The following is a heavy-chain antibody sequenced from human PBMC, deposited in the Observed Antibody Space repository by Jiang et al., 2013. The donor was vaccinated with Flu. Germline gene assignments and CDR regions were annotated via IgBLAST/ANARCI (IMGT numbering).Heavy chain of an antibody. D-gene: IGHD3-22*01. J-gene: IGHJ4*01. Sequence: SGAEVKKPGASVKVSCESSGHTSTTYVIHWVRQAPGQRLEWMGWINAGSAGNGNTKYSQKFQGRVTFTRDTSASTAYMELSSLRSEDTAVYFCAREPGFLYHDSSTNFDYWGHGTLVTVSS. CDR1: GHTSTTYV. CDR3: AREPGFLYHDSSTNFDY. CDR2: INAGSAGNGNT. V-gene: IGHV1-3*01.